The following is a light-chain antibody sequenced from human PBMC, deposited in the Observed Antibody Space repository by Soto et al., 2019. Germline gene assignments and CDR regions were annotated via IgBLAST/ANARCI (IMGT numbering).Light chain of an antibody. CDR3: QQRDNWPWT. V-gene: IGKV3-11*01. CDR2: DAS. J-gene: IGKJ1*01. Sequence: ETVLTQSPATLSLSPGERATLSCRASQSVRSNLAWYQHKPGQAPRLLIYDASNRATGIPGRFSGSGSGTDFPLTISNIEPEDFAVYYCQQRDNWPWTFGQGAKVEIK. CDR1: QSVRSN.